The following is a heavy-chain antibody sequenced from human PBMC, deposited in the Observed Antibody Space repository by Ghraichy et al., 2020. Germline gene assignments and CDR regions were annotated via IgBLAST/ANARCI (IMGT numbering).Heavy chain of an antibody. CDR2: INTNNGNP. J-gene: IGHJ3*01. CDR3: ARALTGGNSDGYVTYAFDL. Sequence: ASVKVSCKSSGYSLSSYGLSWVRLVPGQGLEWMGRINTNNGNPRYAQGLTGRFAFSLDSSVSTAYLQISDLRAEDSAIYYCARALTGGNSDGYVTYAFDLWGQGTVVTVSS. V-gene: IGHV7-4-1*01. D-gene: IGHD5-18*01. CDR1: GYSLSSYG.